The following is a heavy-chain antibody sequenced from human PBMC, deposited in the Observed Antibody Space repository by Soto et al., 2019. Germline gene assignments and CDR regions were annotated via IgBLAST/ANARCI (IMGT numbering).Heavy chain of an antibody. V-gene: IGHV3-15*07. CDR2: IKSKTDGGTT. D-gene: IGHD2-15*01. J-gene: IGHJ6*02. Sequence: GGSLRLSCAASGFTFSNAWMNWVLQALGKGLEWVGRIKSKTDGGTTDYAAPVKGRFTISRDDSKNTLYLQMNSLKTEDTAVYYCTTDEAYCSGGSWYPSEYGMDVWGQGTTVTVSS. CDR1: GFTFSNAW. CDR3: TTDEAYCSGGSWYPSEYGMDV.